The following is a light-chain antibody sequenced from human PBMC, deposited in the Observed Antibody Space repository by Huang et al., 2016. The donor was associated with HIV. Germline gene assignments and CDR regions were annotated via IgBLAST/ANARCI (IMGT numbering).Light chain of an antibody. CDR2: GAS. CDR3: QHYNNWPPLVT. CDR1: QSINSN. Sequence: EIVMTQSPATLSVSPGERATVSCRASQSINSNIAWYQQKPGQAPRLLIYGASTSATGVPARFRGSGSGTDFTLTISSLQSEDFAFYYCQHYNNWPPLVTFGGGTKVEIK. J-gene: IGKJ4*01. V-gene: IGKV3-15*01.